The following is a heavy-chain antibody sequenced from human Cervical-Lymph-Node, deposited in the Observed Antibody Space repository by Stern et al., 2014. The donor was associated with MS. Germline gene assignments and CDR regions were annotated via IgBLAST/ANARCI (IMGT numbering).Heavy chain of an antibody. V-gene: IGHV3-48*02. CDR1: GFSFSSYT. CDR2: ISSSSSII. CDR3: ATVWM. Sequence: EVQLVESGGGLVQPGGSLRLSCVASGFSFSSYTMNWVRQAPGRGLEWISYISSSSSIISYAESVKGRFTISRDNAKNLLFLQMNSLRDEDTAVYFCATVWMWGQGSLVTVSS. J-gene: IGHJ4*02. D-gene: IGHD1-1*01.